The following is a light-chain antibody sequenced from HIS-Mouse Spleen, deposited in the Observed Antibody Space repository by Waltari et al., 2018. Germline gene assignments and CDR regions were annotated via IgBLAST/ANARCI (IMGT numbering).Light chain of an antibody. CDR3: QQYGSSPRIT. J-gene: IGKJ5*01. CDR1: QSVSSSY. V-gene: IGKV3-20*01. CDR2: GAS. Sequence: EIVLTQSPGTLSLSPGERATLSCRASQSVSSSYLAGYQQKPGQAPRLLIYGASGRATGIPDRFSGSGSGTDFTLTISRLGPEDFAVYYCQQYGSSPRITFGQGTRLGIK.